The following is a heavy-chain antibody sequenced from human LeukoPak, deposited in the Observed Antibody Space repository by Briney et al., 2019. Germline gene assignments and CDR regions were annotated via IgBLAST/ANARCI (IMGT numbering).Heavy chain of an antibody. CDR2: IKQDGSEK. D-gene: IGHD2-2*01. Sequence: GGSLRLSRAASGFTFSSYWMSWVRQAPGKGPEWVANIKQDGSEKYYVDSVKGRFTISRDNAKNSLYLQMNSLRAEDTAVYYCARDLGYCSSTSCPGESLDVWGKGTTVTVSS. V-gene: IGHV3-7*01. CDR3: ARDLGYCSSTSCPGESLDV. J-gene: IGHJ6*04. CDR1: GFTFSSYW.